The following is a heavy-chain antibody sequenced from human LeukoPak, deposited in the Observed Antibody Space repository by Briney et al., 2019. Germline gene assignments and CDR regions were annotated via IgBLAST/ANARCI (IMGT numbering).Heavy chain of an antibody. V-gene: IGHV3-74*01. CDR3: ARDWFHAIDY. D-gene: IGHD2/OR15-2a*01. CDR1: GFTFSSYE. J-gene: IGHJ4*02. Sequence: GGSLRLSCAASGFTFSSYEMNWVRQAPGEGLVWVSRIRSDGSDTRYAESVKGRFTISRDNAKNTLYLQMNSLRAEDTAVYYCARDWFHAIDYWGQGTLVTVSS. CDR2: IRSDGSDT.